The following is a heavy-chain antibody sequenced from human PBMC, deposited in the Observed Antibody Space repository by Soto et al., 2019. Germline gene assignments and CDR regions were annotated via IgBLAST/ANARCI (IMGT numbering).Heavy chain of an antibody. CDR2: IRSSGSTI. Sequence: QVQLVESGGGLVKPGGSLRLSCAASGFTFSDYYMNRIRQAPGQGLEWVSDIRSSGSTIDYAAYVKCRFTISRDNAKNSLYLQINSLRAEATAVYACARELCNGVCQRSDGMDLWGQGTTVTVSS. D-gene: IGHD2-8*01. CDR3: ARELCNGVCQRSDGMDL. V-gene: IGHV3-11*01. CDR1: GFTFSDYY. J-gene: IGHJ6*02.